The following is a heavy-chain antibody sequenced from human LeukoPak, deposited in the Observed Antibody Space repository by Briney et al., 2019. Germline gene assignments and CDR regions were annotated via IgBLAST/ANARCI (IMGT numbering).Heavy chain of an antibody. CDR2: INWNGGRT. Sequence: GGSLRLSCAASGFTFNDYGMSWVRQAPGKGLEWVSGINWNGGRTGYADSMKGRFTISRDNAKNSLYLQMNSLRAEDTAVYYCARDYSGWSLDPWGQGTLVTVSS. D-gene: IGHD5-12*01. V-gene: IGHV3-20*04. J-gene: IGHJ5*02. CDR1: GFTFNDYG. CDR3: ARDYSGWSLDP.